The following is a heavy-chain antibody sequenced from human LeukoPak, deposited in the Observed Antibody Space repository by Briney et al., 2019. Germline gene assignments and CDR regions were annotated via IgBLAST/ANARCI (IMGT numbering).Heavy chain of an antibody. CDR1: GGSISSSSYY. D-gene: IGHD6-13*01. Sequence: PSETLSLTCTVSGGSISSSSYYWGWIRQPPGKGLEWIGSIYYSGSTYYNPSLKSRVTISVDTSKNQFSLKLSSVTAADTAVYYCARCEQQLVRFLSGYNWFDPWGQGTLVTVSS. CDR3: ARCEQQLVRFLSGYNWFDP. J-gene: IGHJ5*02. V-gene: IGHV4-39*07. CDR2: IYYSGST.